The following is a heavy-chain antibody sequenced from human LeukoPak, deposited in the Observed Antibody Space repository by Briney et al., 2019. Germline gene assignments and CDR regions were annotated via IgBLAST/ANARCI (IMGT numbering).Heavy chain of an antibody. D-gene: IGHD3-22*01. CDR3: ARPYYYDSRIDP. J-gene: IGHJ5*02. V-gene: IGHV4-30-4*01. CDR1: GGSISSGDYY. Sequence: SQTLSLTCTVSGGSISSGDYYWSWIRQPPGKGLEWIAYMYYSGSTYYNPSLKSRVTMSADTSKNQLSLKLSSATAADTAVYYCARPYYYDSRIDPWGQGILVNVSS. CDR2: MYYSGST.